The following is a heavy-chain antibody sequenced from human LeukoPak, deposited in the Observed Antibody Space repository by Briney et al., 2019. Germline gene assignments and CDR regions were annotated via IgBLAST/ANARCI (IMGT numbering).Heavy chain of an antibody. CDR1: GGSISSSSYY. V-gene: IGHV4-39*07. CDR2: INHSGST. CDR3: ARGRGPRGPTDY. D-gene: IGHD3-10*01. Sequence: SETLSLTCTVSGGSISSSSYYWGWIRQPPGKGLEWIGEINHSGSTNYNPSLKSRVTISVDTSKNQFSLKLSSVTAADTAVYYCARGRGPRGPTDYWGQGTLVTVSS. J-gene: IGHJ4*02.